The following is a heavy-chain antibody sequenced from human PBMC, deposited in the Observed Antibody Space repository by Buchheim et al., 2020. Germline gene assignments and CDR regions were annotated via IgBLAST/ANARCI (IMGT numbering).Heavy chain of an antibody. D-gene: IGHD2-21*01. CDR2: IDWNDGK. CDR1: GFSLSTSGVR. V-gene: IGHV2-70*04. Sequence: QGALKESGPALVKPTQTLTLTCTFSGFSLSTSGVRVSWVRPPPGKALEWLARIDWNDGKFYSSSLKTRLTISKDTSKNQVVLTMTNMDPVDTATYYCARMIWWSHDCWGQGTL. J-gene: IGHJ4*02. CDR3: ARMIWWSHDC.